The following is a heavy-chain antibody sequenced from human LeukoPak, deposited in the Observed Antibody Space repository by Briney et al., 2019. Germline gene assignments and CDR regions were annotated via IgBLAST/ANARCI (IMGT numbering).Heavy chain of an antibody. Sequence: PGGSLRLSCAASGFTFSSYGMHWVRQAPGKGLEWVAFIRYDGSNKYYADSVKGRFTISRDNSKNTLYLQMNSLRAEDTAVYYCAKDRTEYYYDSSGSPPPLDYWGQGTLVTVSS. CDR1: GFTFSSYG. CDR3: AKDRTEYYYDSSGSPPPLDY. D-gene: IGHD3-22*01. J-gene: IGHJ4*02. V-gene: IGHV3-30*02. CDR2: IRYDGSNK.